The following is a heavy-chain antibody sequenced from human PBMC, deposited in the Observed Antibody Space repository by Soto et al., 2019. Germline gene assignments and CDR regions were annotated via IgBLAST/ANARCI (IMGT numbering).Heavy chain of an antibody. CDR3: AKNPGYYYDSTGYHFDY. CDR2: IWYDGSNK. CDR1: GFTFSGYV. D-gene: IGHD3-22*01. J-gene: IGHJ4*02. V-gene: IGHV3-33*06. Sequence: GGSLRLSCAASGFTFSGYVMHWVRQAPGKGLEWVAVIWYDGSNKRYADSVKGRFTISRDNSKNTLYLQMNSLRAEDTAVYYCAKNPGYYYDSTGYHFDYWGQGTLVTVSS.